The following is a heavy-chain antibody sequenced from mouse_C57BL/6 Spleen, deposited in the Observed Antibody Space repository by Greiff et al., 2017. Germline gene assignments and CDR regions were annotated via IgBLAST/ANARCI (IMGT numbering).Heavy chain of an antibody. CDR1: GFTFSSYA. CDR2: ISDGGSYT. V-gene: IGHV5-4*03. CDR3: ARARYYGSSPLAMDY. D-gene: IGHD1-1*01. Sequence: EVKLLESGGGLVKPGGSLKLSCAASGFTFSSYAMSWVRQTPEKRLEWVATISDGGSYTYYPDNVKGRFTISRDNAKNNLYLQMSHLKSEDTAMYYCARARYYGSSPLAMDYWGQGTSVTFSS. J-gene: IGHJ4*01.